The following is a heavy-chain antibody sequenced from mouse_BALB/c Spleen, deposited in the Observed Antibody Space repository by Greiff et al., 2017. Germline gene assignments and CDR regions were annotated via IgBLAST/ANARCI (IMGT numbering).Heavy chain of an antibody. D-gene: IGHD2-1*01. CDR2: IRNKANGYTT. Sequence: EVQVVESGGGLVQPGGSLRLSCATSGFTFTDYYMSWVRQPPGKALEWLGFIRNKANGYTTEYSASVKGRFTISRDNSQSILYLQMNTLRAEDSATYYCARDIEGNYGSWFAYWGQGTLVTVSA. CDR1: GFTFTDYY. J-gene: IGHJ3*01. CDR3: ARDIEGNYGSWFAY. V-gene: IGHV7-3*02.